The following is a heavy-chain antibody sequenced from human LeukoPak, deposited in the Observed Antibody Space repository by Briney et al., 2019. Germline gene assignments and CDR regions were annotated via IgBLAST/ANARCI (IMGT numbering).Heavy chain of an antibody. CDR3: ARAEYAVAYYYYYGMDV. J-gene: IGHJ6*02. CDR2: IIPIFGIA. CDR1: GGTFSSYA. D-gene: IGHD2-15*01. Sequence: EASVKVSCKASGGTFSSYAISWVRQAPGQGLEWMGGIIPIFGIANYAQKFQGRVTITADKSTSTAYMELSSLRSEDTAVYYCARAEYAVAYYYYYGMDVWGQGTTVTVSS. V-gene: IGHV1-69*10.